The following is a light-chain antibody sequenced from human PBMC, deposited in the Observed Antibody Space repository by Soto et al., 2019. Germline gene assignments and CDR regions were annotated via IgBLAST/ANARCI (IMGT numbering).Light chain of an antibody. J-gene: IGLJ1*01. CDR1: SSDLGSHNL. CDR2: VGS. V-gene: IGLV2-23*01. CDR3: CSYAGSSTYYV. Sequence: QSALTQPASVSGSPGQSITISCTGASSDLGSHNLVSWYQQHPGKAPKLMIYVGSKRPSGVSNRFSGSKSGNTASLTISGLQAEDEADYYCCSYAGSSTYYVFGTGTKVTVL.